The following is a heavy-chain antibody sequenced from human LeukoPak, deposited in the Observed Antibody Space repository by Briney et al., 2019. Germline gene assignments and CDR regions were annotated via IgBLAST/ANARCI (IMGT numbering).Heavy chain of an antibody. J-gene: IGHJ1*01. V-gene: IGHV3-30*02. CDR1: GFTFSSYG. CDR3: AKTQTVTTQYFQH. D-gene: IGHD4-17*01. CDR2: IRYDGSNK. Sequence: PGGSLRLSCAASGFTFSSYGMHWVRQAPGKGLEWVAIIRYDGSNKYYADSVKGRFTISRDNSKNTLYLQMNSLRAEDTAVYYCAKTQTVTTQYFQHWGQGTLVTVSS.